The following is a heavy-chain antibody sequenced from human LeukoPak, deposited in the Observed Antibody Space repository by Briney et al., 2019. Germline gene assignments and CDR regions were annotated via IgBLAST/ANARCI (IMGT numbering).Heavy chain of an antibody. D-gene: IGHD3-10*01. V-gene: IGHV3-7*03. CDR3: ARDKSAGADTGSSFYY. Sequence: GGSLRLPCAVSGFTFSNYWMTWVRQAPGKGLEWVASIKQDGSEKYYVDSVKGRFTISRDNAKNSLYLQMNSLRAEDTAVFYCARDKSAGADTGSSFYYWGQGAPVTVSS. CDR1: GFTFSNYW. CDR2: IKQDGSEK. J-gene: IGHJ4*02.